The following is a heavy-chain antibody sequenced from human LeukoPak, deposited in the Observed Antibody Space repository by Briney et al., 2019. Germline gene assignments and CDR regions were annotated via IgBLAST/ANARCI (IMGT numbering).Heavy chain of an antibody. D-gene: IGHD3-10*01. CDR1: GGSISSGNYH. V-gene: IGHV4-39*01. CDR2: IHYSGST. J-gene: IGHJ4*02. Sequence: SETLSLTCTVSGGSISSGNYHWAWIRQPPGKDLEWIGSIHYSGSTYYNPSLKSRVTISVDTSKNQFSLKLSSVTAADTAVYYCARVLSGSQFDYWGQGTLVTVSS. CDR3: ARVLSGSQFDY.